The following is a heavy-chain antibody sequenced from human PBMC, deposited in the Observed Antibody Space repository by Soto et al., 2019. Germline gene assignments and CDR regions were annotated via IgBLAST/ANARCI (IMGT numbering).Heavy chain of an antibody. CDR3: ARAPPATYGMDV. Sequence: GGAERRSYEACGLNVCRYRMNRDRQAPGKGLEWVSSISSSSSYIYYADSVKGRFTISRDNAKNSLYLQMNSLRAEDTAVYYCARAPPATYGMDVWGQGTTVTVSS. J-gene: IGHJ6*02. V-gene: IGHV3-21*01. CDR2: ISSSSSYI. CDR1: GLNVCRYR.